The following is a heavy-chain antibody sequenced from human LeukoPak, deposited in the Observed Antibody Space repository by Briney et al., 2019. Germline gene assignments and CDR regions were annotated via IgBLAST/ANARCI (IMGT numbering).Heavy chain of an antibody. CDR3: ARDSGRDGYNSGVDY. CDR1: GYSFTGYY. Sequence: GASVKVSCKASGYSFTGYYMHWVRQAPGQGREWMGWINPNSGGTKYAQKFKGRVTMTRDTSISTAYMELSRLRSDDTAVYYCARDSGRDGYNSGVDYWGQGTLVTVSS. V-gene: IGHV1-2*02. D-gene: IGHD5-24*01. J-gene: IGHJ4*02. CDR2: INPNSGGT.